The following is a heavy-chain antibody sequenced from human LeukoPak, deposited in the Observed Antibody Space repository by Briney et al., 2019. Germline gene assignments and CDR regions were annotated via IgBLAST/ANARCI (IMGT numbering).Heavy chain of an antibody. V-gene: IGHV4-30-2*01. CDR2: IYHSGST. J-gene: IGHJ4*02. Sequence: SETLSLSCTASGGSISSGGYYWSGIRQPPGKGVEGIGYIYHSGSTYYNPSLKSRVTISVDTSKNQFSLKLSSVTAADTAVYYCARVLYYDGSGSYYNFDYWGQGTLVTVSS. CDR3: ARVLYYDGSGSYYNFDY. CDR1: GGSISSGGYY. D-gene: IGHD3-10*01.